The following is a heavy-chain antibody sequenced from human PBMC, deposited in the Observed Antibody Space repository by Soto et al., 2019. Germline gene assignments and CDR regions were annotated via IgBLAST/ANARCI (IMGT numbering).Heavy chain of an antibody. V-gene: IGHV3-53*01. CDR1: GFTVSSNY. Sequence: PGGSLRLSCAASGFTVSSNYMSWVRQAPGKGLEWVSVIYSGGSTYYADSVKGRFTISRDNSKNTLYLQMNSLRAEDTAVYYCAKDPDTAMPWDTPQNDPFDICGQGTIVTXS. J-gene: IGHJ3*02. CDR3: AKDPDTAMPWDTPQNDPFDI. D-gene: IGHD5-18*01. CDR2: IYSGGST.